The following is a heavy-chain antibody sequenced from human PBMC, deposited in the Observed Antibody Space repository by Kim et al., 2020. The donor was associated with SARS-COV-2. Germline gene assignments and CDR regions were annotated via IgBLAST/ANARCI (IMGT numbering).Heavy chain of an antibody. Sequence: SETLSLTCAVYGGSFSGYYWSWIRQPPGKGLEWIGEINHSGSTNYNPSLKSRVTISVDTSKNQFSLKLSSVTAADTAVYYCARVSGYQHRRIGAHYWGQGTLVTVSS. CDR2: INHSGST. J-gene: IGHJ4*02. V-gene: IGHV4-34*01. CDR1: GGSFSGYY. CDR3: ARVSGYQHRRIGAHY. D-gene: IGHD2-2*01.